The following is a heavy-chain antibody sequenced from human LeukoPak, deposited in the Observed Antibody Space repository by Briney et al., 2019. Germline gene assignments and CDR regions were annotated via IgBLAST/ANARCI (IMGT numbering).Heavy chain of an antibody. CDR1: GYTFTGYY. J-gene: IGHJ5*02. CDR3: ARGGPYCSGGSCYGNNWFDP. V-gene: IGHV1-2*02. D-gene: IGHD2-15*01. CDR2: INPNSGGT. Sequence: ASVKVSCKASGYTFTGYYMHWVRQAPGQGLEWMGWINPNSGGTNYAQKFQGRVTMTRDTSISTAYMDLSRLRSDDTAVYYCARGGPYCSGGSCYGNNWFDPWGQGTLVTVSS.